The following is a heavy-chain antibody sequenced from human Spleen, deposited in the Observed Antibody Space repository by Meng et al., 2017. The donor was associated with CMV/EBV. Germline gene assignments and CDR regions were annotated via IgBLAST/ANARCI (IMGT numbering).Heavy chain of an antibody. V-gene: IGHV3-74*01. D-gene: IGHD2/OR15-2a*01. CDR1: RFILSSYW. CDR3: ARTLFNSWDAFDI. CDR2: INSDGSNT. J-gene: IGHJ3*02. Sequence: GESLKISCAASRFILSSYWMHWVRQVPGKGLVWVSRINSDGSNTSYADSVKGRFTISRDNAKNTLYLQMNSLRAEATAVYYCARTLFNSWDAFDIWGQGTMVTVSS.